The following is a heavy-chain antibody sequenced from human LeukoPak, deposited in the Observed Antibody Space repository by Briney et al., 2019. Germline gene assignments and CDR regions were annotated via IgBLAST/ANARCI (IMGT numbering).Heavy chain of an antibody. V-gene: IGHV5-10-1*01. Sequence: GESLKISCKGSGYSFTSYWISWVRQMPGKGLEWMGRIDPSDSYTNYSPSFQGHVTISADTSISTAYLQWSSLKASDTAVYYCARSGYSSSSPPRYWGQGTLVTVSS. J-gene: IGHJ4*02. D-gene: IGHD6-13*01. CDR1: GYSFTSYW. CDR2: IDPSDSYT. CDR3: ARSGYSSSSPPRY.